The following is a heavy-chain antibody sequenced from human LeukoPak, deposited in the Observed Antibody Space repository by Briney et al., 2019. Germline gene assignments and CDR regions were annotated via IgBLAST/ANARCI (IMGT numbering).Heavy chain of an antibody. CDR1: GFTFSSYE. V-gene: IGHV3-48*03. D-gene: IGHD6-13*01. J-gene: IGHJ6*03. CDR2: ISSSGSTI. Sequence: GGSLRLSCAASGFTFSSYEMNWVRQAPRKGLEWVSYISSSGSTIYYADSVKGRFTISRDNAKNSLYLQMNSLRAEDTAVYYCARMYSTYYYYMDVWGKGTTVTVSS. CDR3: ARMYSTYYYYMDV.